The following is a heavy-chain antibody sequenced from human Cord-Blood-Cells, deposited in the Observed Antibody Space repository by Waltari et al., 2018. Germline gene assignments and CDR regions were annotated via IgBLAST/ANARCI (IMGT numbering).Heavy chain of an antibody. CDR3: AREPTYSSSWYFDY. V-gene: IGHV4-38-2*01. D-gene: IGHD6-13*01. CDR1: GYSISSGYY. J-gene: IGHJ4*02. Sequence: QVQLQESGPGLVKPSETLSLTCAVSGYSISSGYYWGWIRQPPGKGLEWIGSIYHSGRTYYNPSLKSRVNISVDTDKNQFSLKLSSVTAADTAVYYCAREPTYSSSWYFDYWGQGTLVTVSS. CDR2: IYHSGRT.